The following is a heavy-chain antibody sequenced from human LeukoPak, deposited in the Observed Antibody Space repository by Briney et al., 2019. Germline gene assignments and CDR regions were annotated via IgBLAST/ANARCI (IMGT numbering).Heavy chain of an antibody. CDR2: ISSSSSYI. D-gene: IGHD2/OR15-2a*01. V-gene: IGHV3-21*01. CDR3: ARGGFSHGFDL. J-gene: IGHJ4*02. Sequence: GGSLRLSCAASGFTFSSYSMNWVRQAPGKGLEWVSSISSSSSYIYYADSVKGRFTISRDNAKNSLYLQMNSLRAEDTAVYYCARGGFSHGFDLWGQGTRVTVSS. CDR1: GFTFSSYS.